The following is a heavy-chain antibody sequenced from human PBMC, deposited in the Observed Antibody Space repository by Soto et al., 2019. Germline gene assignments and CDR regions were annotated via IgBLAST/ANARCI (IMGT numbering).Heavy chain of an antibody. CDR2: ISGSGGST. CDR3: ASGYCSSTSRHPMDAFDI. CDR1: GFTFSSYA. D-gene: IGHD2-2*03. J-gene: IGHJ3*02. Sequence: GGSLRLSCAASGFTFSSYAMSWVRQAPGKGLEWVSAISGSGGSTYYADSVKGRFTISRDNAKNSLYLQMNSLRAEDTAVYYCASGYCSSTSRHPMDAFDIWGQGTMVTVSS. V-gene: IGHV3-23*01.